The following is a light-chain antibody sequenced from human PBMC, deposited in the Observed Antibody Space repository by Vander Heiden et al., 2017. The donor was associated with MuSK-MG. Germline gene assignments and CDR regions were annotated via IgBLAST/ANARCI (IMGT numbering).Light chain of an antibody. CDR2: DVS. CDR1: SSDVGGYNY. Sequence: QSALTQPRSVSGSPGQSATISCTGTSSDVGGYNYVSWYQQHPGKAPKFMIYDVSKRPSGVPDRFSGSKSGNTASLTISGLQAEDEADYYCCSYAGSYVVFGGGTKLTVL. J-gene: IGLJ2*01. CDR3: CSYAGSYVV. V-gene: IGLV2-11*01.